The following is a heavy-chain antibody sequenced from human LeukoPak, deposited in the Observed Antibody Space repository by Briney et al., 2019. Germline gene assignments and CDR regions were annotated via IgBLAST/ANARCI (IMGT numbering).Heavy chain of an antibody. CDR2: IIGRGGST. CDR3: AKESLRVVPSATFDY. J-gene: IGHJ4*02. CDR1: GVTFSSCG. D-gene: IGHD2-2*01. V-gene: IGHV3-23*01. Sequence: GGTLRLSCAASGVTFSSCGMRWVRHAPAGRGEWVLAIIGRGGSTYYADSVKGRFTISRDNSKNTLYMQMHSLRAKDTAVYYCAKESLRVVPSATFDYWGLGTLVTVSS.